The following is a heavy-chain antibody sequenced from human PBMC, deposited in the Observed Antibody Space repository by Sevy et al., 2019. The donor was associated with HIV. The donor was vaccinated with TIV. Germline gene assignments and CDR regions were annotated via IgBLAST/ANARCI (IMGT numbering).Heavy chain of an antibody. J-gene: IGHJ4*03. Sequence: GGSLRLSCVASGFTFSSYWMSWVRQAPGMGLEWVANIKDAGSEEYYVDSVKGRFTISRDNAKKWLYLQMSSLSAEDTAVYYCAGDHAAWDLWGHGTLVTVSS. CDR2: IKDAGSEE. D-gene: IGHD1-26*01. CDR1: GFTFSSYW. V-gene: IGHV3-7*01. CDR3: AGDHAAWDL.